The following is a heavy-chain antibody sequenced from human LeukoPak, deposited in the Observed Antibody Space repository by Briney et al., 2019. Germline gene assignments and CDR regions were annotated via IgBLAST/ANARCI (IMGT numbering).Heavy chain of an antibody. Sequence: WETLSLTCAVYGGSFSGYYWSWIRQPPGKGLEWIGEINHSGSTNYNPSLKSRVTISVDTSKNQFSLKLSSVTAADTAVYYCARGGGSFDYWGQGTLVTVSS. J-gene: IGHJ4*02. CDR2: INHSGST. V-gene: IGHV4-34*01. D-gene: IGHD3-16*01. CDR1: GGSFSGYY. CDR3: ARGGGSFDY.